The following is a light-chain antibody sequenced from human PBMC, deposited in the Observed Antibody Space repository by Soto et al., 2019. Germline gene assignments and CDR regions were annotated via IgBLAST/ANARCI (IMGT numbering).Light chain of an antibody. V-gene: IGKV1-5*03. J-gene: IGKJ1*01. CDR2: KAS. CDR3: QRGWT. Sequence: DIQMTQSPSTLSASVGDRVTITCRASQSISSWLAWYQQKPGKAPKLLIYKASSLESGVPSRFSGSGYGTEFTLTISSLQTDELATYYCQRGWTLGKGTKGDI. CDR1: QSISSW.